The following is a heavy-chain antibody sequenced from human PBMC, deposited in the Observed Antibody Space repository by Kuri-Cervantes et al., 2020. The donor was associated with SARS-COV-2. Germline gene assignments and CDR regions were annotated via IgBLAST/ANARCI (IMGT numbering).Heavy chain of an antibody. J-gene: IGHJ3*02. CDR3: AKDMGEWDAFDI. D-gene: IGHD1-26*01. CDR1: GFTFSSYA. CDR2: ISYDGSNK. V-gene: IGHV3-30-3*01. Sequence: GESLKISCAASGFTFSSYAMHWVRQAPGKGLEWVAVISYDGSNKYYADSVKGRFTISRDNSKNTLYLQMNSLRAEDMALYYCAKDMGEWDAFDIWGQGTMVTVSS.